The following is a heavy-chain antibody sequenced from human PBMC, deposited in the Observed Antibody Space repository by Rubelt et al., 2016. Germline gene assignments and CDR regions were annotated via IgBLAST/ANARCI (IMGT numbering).Heavy chain of an antibody. Sequence: QVQLVQSGAEVKKPGSSVKVSCKASGGTFSSYAISWVRQAPGQGLEWMGGIIPVFGTANYAQKFQGRITMTADESTSQAYMELSSLRSEDTAVYYCATTIAIRPYYFDYWGQGTLVTVSS. J-gene: IGHJ4*02. CDR2: IIPVFGTA. CDR1: GGTFSSYA. CDR3: ATTIAIRPYYFDY. V-gene: IGHV1-69*01. D-gene: IGHD6-6*01.